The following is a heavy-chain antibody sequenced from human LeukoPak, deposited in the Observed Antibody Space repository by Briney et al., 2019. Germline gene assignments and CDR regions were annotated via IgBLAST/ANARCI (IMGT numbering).Heavy chain of an antibody. CDR2: IASGSNSI. D-gene: IGHD3-9*01. CDR3: AKDETSPLRYFDWLLSGHDY. V-gene: IGHV3-48*01. CDR1: GFTFNNYG. J-gene: IGHJ4*02. Sequence: GGSLRLSCAASGFTFNNYGMSWVRQAPGKGLEWVSYIASGSNSIYYADSVKGRFTISRDNSKNTLYLQMNSLRAEDTAVYYCAKDETSPLRYFDWLLSGHDYWGQGTLVTVSS.